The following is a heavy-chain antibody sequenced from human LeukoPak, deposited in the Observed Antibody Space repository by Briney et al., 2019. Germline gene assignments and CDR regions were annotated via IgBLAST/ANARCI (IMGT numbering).Heavy chain of an antibody. CDR3: AIRRDGYNSTFCY. V-gene: IGHV1-2*04. CDR1: GYTFTGYY. CDR2: INPNSGGT. Sequence: ASVKVSCKASGYTFTGYYMHWVRQAPGQGLEWMGWINPNSGGTNYAQKFQGWVTMTRDTSISTAYMELSRLRSDDTAVYYCAIRRDGYNSTFCYWGQGTLVTVSS. D-gene: IGHD5-24*01. J-gene: IGHJ4*02.